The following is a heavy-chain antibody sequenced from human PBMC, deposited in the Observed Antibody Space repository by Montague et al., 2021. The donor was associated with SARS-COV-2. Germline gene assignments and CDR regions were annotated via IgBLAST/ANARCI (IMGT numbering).Heavy chain of an antibody. CDR2: FSYSDST. D-gene: IGHD5/OR15-5a*01. J-gene: IGHJ5*02. CDR3: AVHMGHVLVSVTGANWFDP. Sequence: SETLSLTCSVSGTSISTSTDHWAWIRQSPGKGLEWVGSFSYSDSTHYNPSLRSRVTISVDSSKNQFSLKLNSMTAADTAIYYCAVHMGHVLVSVTGANWFDPWGQGTLVTVSS. V-gene: IGHV4-39*01. CDR1: GTSISTSTDH.